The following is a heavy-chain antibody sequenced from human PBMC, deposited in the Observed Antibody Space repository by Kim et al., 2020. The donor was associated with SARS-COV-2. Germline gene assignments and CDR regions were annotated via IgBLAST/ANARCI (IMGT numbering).Heavy chain of an antibody. CDR1: GFTFNSYG. Sequence: GGSLRLSCAASGFTFNSYGMHWVRQAPGKGLEWVALILYDGTNEFYADSVRGRFTISRDNSKNTLYLQMSSLRAEDTAIYYCARERLPTILRVHYYGLDVWGQGTTVTVSS. J-gene: IGHJ6*02. CDR2: ILYDGTNE. V-gene: IGHV3-33*01. D-gene: IGHD5-12*01. CDR3: ARERLPTILRVHYYGLDV.